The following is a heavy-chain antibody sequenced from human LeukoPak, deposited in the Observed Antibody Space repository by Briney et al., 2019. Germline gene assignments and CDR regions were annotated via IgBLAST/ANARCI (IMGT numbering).Heavy chain of an antibody. Sequence: GGSLRLSCAASGFTFSSYSMNWVRQAPGKGLEWVSSISSSSSYIYYADSVKGRFTISRDNAKNSLYLQMNSLRAGDTAVYYCPRDLVVMERLSGDFDLWGRGTLVTVSS. D-gene: IGHD3-3*01. CDR2: ISSSSSYI. J-gene: IGHJ2*01. CDR3: PRDLVVMERLSGDFDL. CDR1: GFTFSSYS. V-gene: IGHV3-21*01.